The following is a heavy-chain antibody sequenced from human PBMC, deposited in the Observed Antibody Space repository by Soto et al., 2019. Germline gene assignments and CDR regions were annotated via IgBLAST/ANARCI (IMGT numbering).Heavy chain of an antibody. Sequence: PGGSLRLSCAASGFTFRRYDMNWVRQAPGKGLEWVAVISYDGSNNYYADSVKGRFTISRDNSKNTLYLQMNSLRTEDTAVYYCARDPGYSYGFDYWGQGTLVTVSS. CDR1: GFTFRRYD. D-gene: IGHD5-12*01. V-gene: IGHV3-30-3*01. CDR3: ARDPGYSYGFDY. J-gene: IGHJ4*02. CDR2: ISYDGSNN.